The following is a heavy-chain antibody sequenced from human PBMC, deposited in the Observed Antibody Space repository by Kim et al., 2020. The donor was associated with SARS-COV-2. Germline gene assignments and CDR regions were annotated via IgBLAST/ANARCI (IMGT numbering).Heavy chain of an antibody. Sequence: GGSLRLSCAASGFTFSSYGMHWVRQAPGKGLEWVAVISYDGSNKYYADSVKGRSTISRDNSKNTLYLQMNSLRAEDTAVYYCARGRGKLGYYDSSGYYYYYYGMDVWGQGTTVTVSS. D-gene: IGHD3-22*01. CDR2: ISYDGSNK. CDR1: GFTFSSYG. J-gene: IGHJ6*02. CDR3: ARGRGKLGYYDSSGYYYYYYGMDV. V-gene: IGHV3-33*05.